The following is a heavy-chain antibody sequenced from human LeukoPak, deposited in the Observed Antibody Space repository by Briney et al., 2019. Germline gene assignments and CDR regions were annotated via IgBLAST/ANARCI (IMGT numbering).Heavy chain of an antibody. J-gene: IGHJ5*02. Sequence: PGGSLRLSCAASGLSFRSYGMSWVRQAPGKGLEWVSVISGSGSSTYYADSVKGRFTISRDNSKSTMYLQMNSLRAEDTAVYYCAKDRHAPGRYCSSAICFPFDIWGQGTLVTVSS. D-gene: IGHD2-2*01. CDR3: AKDRHAPGRYCSSAICFPFDI. CDR2: ISGSGSST. V-gene: IGHV3-23*01. CDR1: GLSFRSYG.